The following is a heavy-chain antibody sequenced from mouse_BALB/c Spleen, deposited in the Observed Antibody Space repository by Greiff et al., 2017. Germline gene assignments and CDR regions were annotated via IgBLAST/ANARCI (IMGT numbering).Heavy chain of an antibody. J-gene: IGHJ4*01. CDR2: IWGDGST. CDR3: ARDLEVRRGAMDY. CDR1: GFSLTGYG. D-gene: IGHD2-14*01. V-gene: IGHV2-6-7*01. Sequence: VQVVESGPGLVAPSQSLSITCTVSGFSLTGYGVNWVRQPPGKGLEWLGMIWGDGSTDYNSALKSRLSISKDNSKSQVFLKMNSLQTDDTARYYCARDLEVRRGAMDYWGQGTSVTVSS.